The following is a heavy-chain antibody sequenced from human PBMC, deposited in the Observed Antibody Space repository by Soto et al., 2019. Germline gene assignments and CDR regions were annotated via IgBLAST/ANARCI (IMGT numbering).Heavy chain of an antibody. V-gene: IGHV4-39*01. CDR2: IYYSGST. CDR1: GGSISSSSYY. J-gene: IGHJ5*02. CDR3: ARHTITMISWFGP. Sequence: PSETLSLTCTVSGGSISSSSYYWGWIRQPPGKGLEWIGSIYYSGSTYYNPSLKSRVTISVDTSRNQFSLKLSSVTAADTAVYYCARHTITMISWFGPWGQGTLVTVSS. D-gene: IGHD3-22*01.